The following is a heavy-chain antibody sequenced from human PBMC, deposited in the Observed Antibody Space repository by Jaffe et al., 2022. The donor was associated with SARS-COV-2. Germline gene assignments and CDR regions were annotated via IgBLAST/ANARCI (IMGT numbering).Heavy chain of an antibody. CDR3: ARGGYSGYDYRDAFDI. V-gene: IGHV3-33*01. Sequence: QVHLVESGGGVVQPGRSLRLSCAASRFTFSSYVMHWVRQAPGKGLEWVAVMWYDGSNKYYADSVKGRFTISRDNSKNTLYLQMNSLRAEDTAVYYCARGGYSGYDYRDAFDIWGQGTMVTVSS. CDR1: RFTFSSYV. CDR2: MWYDGSNK. J-gene: IGHJ3*02. D-gene: IGHD5-12*01.